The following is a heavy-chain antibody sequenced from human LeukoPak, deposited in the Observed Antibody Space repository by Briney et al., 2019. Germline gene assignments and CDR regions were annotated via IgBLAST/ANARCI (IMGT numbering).Heavy chain of an antibody. V-gene: IGHV4-31*03. D-gene: IGHD1-26*01. Sequence: SETLSLTCTVSGGSISSGGYYWSCIRQHPGKGLEWIGYIYYSGSTYYNPSLKSRVTISVDTSKNQFSLKLSSVTAADTAVYYCAREGLSGHSSDYWGQGTLVTVSS. CDR2: IYYSGST. J-gene: IGHJ4*02. CDR3: AREGLSGHSSDY. CDR1: GGSISSGGYY.